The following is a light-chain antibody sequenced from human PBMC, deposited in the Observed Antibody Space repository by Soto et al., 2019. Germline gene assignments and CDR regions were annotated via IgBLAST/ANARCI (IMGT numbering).Light chain of an antibody. CDR1: QRVSSSY. CDR3: QQYGSSPCT. CDR2: GAS. Sequence: EIVLTQSPGTLSLSPGERVTLSCRASQRVSSSYLAWYRQKPGQAPRLLIYGASTRATGIPDRVSGSGSGTDFTLTISRLDPEDFAVYYCQQYGSSPCTFGQGTKLEIK. V-gene: IGKV3-20*01. J-gene: IGKJ2*02.